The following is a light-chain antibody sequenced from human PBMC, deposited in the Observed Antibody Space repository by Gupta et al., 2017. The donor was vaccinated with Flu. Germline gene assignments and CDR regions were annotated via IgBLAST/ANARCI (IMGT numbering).Light chain of an antibody. CDR1: QSLLHSNGYNY. CDR3: MKALQTPL. Sequence: DIVMTQSPLSLPVTPGEPASVSCRSSQSLLHSNGYNYLDWYLQKPGQSPQLLIYLGSNRASGVTDRFSGSGSGTDFTLKISRVEAEDVGVYYCMKALQTPLFGGGNKGEIK. J-gene: IGKJ4*01. V-gene: IGKV2-28*01. CDR2: LGS.